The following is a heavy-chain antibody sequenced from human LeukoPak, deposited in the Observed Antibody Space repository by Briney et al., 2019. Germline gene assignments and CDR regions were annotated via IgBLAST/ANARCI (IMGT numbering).Heavy chain of an antibody. CDR3: ARDLGYCSSTSCPSRGFDP. V-gene: IGHV3-11*01. J-gene: IGHJ5*02. CDR2: ISSSGSTI. CDR1: GFTFSDYY. Sequence: GGSLRLSCAASGFTFSDYYMSWIRQAPGKGLEWVSYISSSGSTIYYADSVKGRFTISRDNARNSLYLQMNSLRAEDTAVYYCARDLGYCSSTSCPSRGFDPWGQGTLATVSS. D-gene: IGHD2-2*01.